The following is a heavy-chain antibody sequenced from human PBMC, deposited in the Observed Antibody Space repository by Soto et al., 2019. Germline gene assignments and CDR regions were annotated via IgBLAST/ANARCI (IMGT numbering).Heavy chain of an antibody. Sequence: EIGAKPRKQTQPLGLECSSCWLPHRSREQGVGWIRQPPGKALEWLALIYWDDDKRYSPSLEDRLAITKDTAKNQVVLTMTNVDPVDTATYFCVHNRYCTFSSCPLTDAFDVWGQGTTVTVSS. CDR3: VHNRYCTFSSCPLTDAFDV. J-gene: IGHJ3*01. CDR1: WLPHRSREQG. CDR2: IYWDDDK. D-gene: IGHD2-8*01. V-gene: IGHV2-5*02.